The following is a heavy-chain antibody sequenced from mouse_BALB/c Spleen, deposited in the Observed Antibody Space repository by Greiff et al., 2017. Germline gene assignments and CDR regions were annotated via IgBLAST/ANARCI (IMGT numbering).Heavy chain of an antibody. CDR3: ARNYGNYGLYAMDY. V-gene: IGHV2-2*02. CDR1: GFSLTSYG. Sequence: QVQLKESGPGLVQPSQSLSITCTVSGFSLTSYGVHWVRQSPGKGLEWLGVIWSGGSTDYNAAFISRLSISKDNSKSQVFFKMNSLQANDTAIYYCARNYGNYGLYAMDYWGQGTSVTVSS. J-gene: IGHJ4*01. CDR2: IWSGGST. D-gene: IGHD2-1*01.